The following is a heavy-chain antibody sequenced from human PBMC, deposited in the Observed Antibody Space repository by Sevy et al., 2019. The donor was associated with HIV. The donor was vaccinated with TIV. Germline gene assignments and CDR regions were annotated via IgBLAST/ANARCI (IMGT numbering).Heavy chain of an antibody. CDR3: AREGVPAAIGLDY. V-gene: IGHV3-7*01. CDR1: GFTFSSFW. CDR2: IKKDGSEK. J-gene: IGHJ4*02. D-gene: IGHD2-2*01. Sequence: GGSLRLSCAGSGFTFSSFWMTWVRQGPGKGLEWVANIKKDGSEKYYMDSVKGRFTISRDNAKNSLYLQMNSLRAEDTAVYFCAREGVPAAIGLDYWGQGTLVTVSS.